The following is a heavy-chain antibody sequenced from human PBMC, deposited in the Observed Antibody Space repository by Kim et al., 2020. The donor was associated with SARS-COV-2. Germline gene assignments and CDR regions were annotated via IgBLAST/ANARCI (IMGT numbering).Heavy chain of an antibody. J-gene: IGHJ4*02. Sequence: SETLSLTCAVSGGSISSSNWWSWVRQPPGKGLEWIGEIYHSGSTNYNPSLKSRVTISVDKSKNQFSLKLSSVTAADTAVYYCARGEIADAAGSIHFDYWGQGTLVTVSS. D-gene: IGHD6-13*01. CDR1: GGSISSSNW. CDR2: IYHSGST. V-gene: IGHV4-4*02. CDR3: ARGEIADAAGSIHFDY.